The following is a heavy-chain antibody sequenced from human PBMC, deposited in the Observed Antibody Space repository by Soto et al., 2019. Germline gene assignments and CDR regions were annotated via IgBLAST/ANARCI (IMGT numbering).Heavy chain of an antibody. CDR3: ARHISSGWLSYGMDV. D-gene: IGHD6-19*01. J-gene: IGHJ6*02. V-gene: IGHV4-39*01. Sequence: PSETLSLTCTVSGGSISSSSYYWGWIRQPPGKGLEWIGSIYYSASTYYNPSLKSRVTISVDTSKNQFSLKLSSVTAANTAVYYCARHISSGWLSYGMDVWGQGTTVTVSS. CDR2: IYYSAST. CDR1: GGSISSSSYY.